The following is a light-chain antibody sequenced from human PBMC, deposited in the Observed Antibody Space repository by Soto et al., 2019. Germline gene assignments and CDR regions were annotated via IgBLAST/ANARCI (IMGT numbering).Light chain of an antibody. V-gene: IGKV3-15*01. CDR3: QQYNNWPPLT. CDR1: QGVSRSY. J-gene: IGKJ4*01. Sequence: EIVLTQSPGTLSLSPGERATLFCRASQGVSRSYFAWYQQKPGQAPRLLIYGASTRATGIPARFSGSGSGTEFTLTISSLQSEDFAVYYCQQYNNWPPLTFGGGTKVEIK. CDR2: GAS.